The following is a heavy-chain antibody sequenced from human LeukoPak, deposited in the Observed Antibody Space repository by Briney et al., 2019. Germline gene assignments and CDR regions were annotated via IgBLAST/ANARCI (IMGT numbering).Heavy chain of an antibody. CDR3: AREKFDS. CDR1: GFTFGDYA. V-gene: IGHV3-43*01. CDR2: ISSEDDST. Sequence: GGSLRLSCAASGFTFGDYAMHWLRQVPGKGLEWVSLISSEDDSTKYRDSVEGRFTISRDNSNSLISLQMDNLTTEDTAVYYCAREKFDSWGQGTLVIVSP. J-gene: IGHJ5*01.